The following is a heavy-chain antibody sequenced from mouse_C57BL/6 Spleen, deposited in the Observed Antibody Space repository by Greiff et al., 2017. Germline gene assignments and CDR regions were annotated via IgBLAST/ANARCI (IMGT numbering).Heavy chain of an antibody. CDR2: INTNNGGT. CDR3: ARGGDIYYAMDY. CDR1: GYTFTDYY. Sequence: EVQLQQSGPELVKPGASVKISCKASGYTFTDYYMNWVQQSHGKSLEWIGDINTNNGGTSYNQKFKGKATLTVDKSSSTAYMELRSLTSEDAAVYYCARGGDIYYAMDYWGQGTSVTVSS. V-gene: IGHV1-26*01. J-gene: IGHJ4*01.